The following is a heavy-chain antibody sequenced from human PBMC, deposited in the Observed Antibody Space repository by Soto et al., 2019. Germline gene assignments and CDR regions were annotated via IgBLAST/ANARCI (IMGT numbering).Heavy chain of an antibody. J-gene: IGHJ6*02. D-gene: IGHD6-6*01. V-gene: IGHV1-2*02. Sequence: ASVKVSCKASGYTFTGYYMHWVRQAPGQGLEWMGWINPNSGGTNYAQKFQGRVTMTRDTSISTAYMELSRLRSDDTAVYYCARDLVGIAARDYYYGMDVWGQGTPVTVSS. CDR1: GYTFTGYY. CDR2: INPNSGGT. CDR3: ARDLVGIAARDYYYGMDV.